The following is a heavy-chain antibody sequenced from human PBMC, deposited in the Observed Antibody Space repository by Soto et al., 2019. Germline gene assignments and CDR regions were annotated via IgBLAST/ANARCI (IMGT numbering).Heavy chain of an antibody. J-gene: IGHJ3*02. CDR1: GGSISSGGYY. CDR3: ARGSSSSPPNDAFDI. V-gene: IGHV4-31*03. CDR2: IYYSGST. Sequence: SETLSLTCTVSGGSISSGGYYWSWIRQHPGKGLEWIGYIYYSGSTYYNPSLKSRVTISVDTSKNQFSLKLSSVTAADTAVYYCARGSSSSPPNDAFDIWGQGTMVTVSS. D-gene: IGHD6-6*01.